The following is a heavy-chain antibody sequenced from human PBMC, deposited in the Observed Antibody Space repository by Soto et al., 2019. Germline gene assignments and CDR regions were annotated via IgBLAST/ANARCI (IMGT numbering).Heavy chain of an antibody. CDR1: GGIFGSHG. J-gene: IGHJ3*01. CDR3: VRDRRIYYSDPHDEFVASDSEV. CDR2: FIPIFRTL. Sequence: QVQLIQSEAEVKKPGSSVRVSCTASGGIFGSHGFSWVRQAPGQRLEWVGGFIPIFRTLTYTEKFQARVRIAADESTNTVYLDLSSLTSEDTAVYYCVRDRRIYYSDPHDEFVASDSEVWGQGTMVSVSS. V-gene: IGHV1-69*01. D-gene: IGHD3-22*01.